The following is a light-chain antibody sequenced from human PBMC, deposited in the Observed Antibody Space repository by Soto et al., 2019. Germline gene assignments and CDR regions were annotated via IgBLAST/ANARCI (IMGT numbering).Light chain of an antibody. Sequence: QSVLTQPPSVSGSPGQSVTISCTGTSSDVGGYNYVSWYQQHPGKAPKLMIYEVSKRPSGVPDRFSGSKSGNTASLTVSGLQAEDEADYYCSSYAGSNNLGVVFGGGTKLTVL. CDR3: SSYAGSNNLGVV. CDR1: SSDVGGYNY. V-gene: IGLV2-8*01. J-gene: IGLJ2*01. CDR2: EVS.